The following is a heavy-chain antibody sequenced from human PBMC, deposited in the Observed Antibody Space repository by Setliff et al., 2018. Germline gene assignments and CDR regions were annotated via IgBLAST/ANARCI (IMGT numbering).Heavy chain of an antibody. V-gene: IGHV4-59*02. CDR2: IHFNEDT. Sequence: SETLSLTCKVSGASVSSLYWNWIRQPPGKGLEWIGYIHFNEDTNEDTKYNASLKSRISISLDTSKNQFSLKLNSMTTADTAVYYCARGGTYRYFDYWGQGALVTVSS. CDR1: GASVSSLY. CDR3: ARGGTYRYFDY. J-gene: IGHJ4*02.